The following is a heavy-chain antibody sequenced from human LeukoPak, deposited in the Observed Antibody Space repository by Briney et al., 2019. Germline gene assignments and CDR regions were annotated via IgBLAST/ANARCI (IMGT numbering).Heavy chain of an antibody. CDR1: GFTFDDYA. CDR3: AASIAGGDY. V-gene: IGHV3-9*03. D-gene: IGHD1-14*01. J-gene: IGHJ4*02. Sequence: GRSLRLSCATSGFTFDDYAMHWVRQAPGEGLEWVSGISWNSGSIGYADSVKGRFTISRDNAKNSLYLQMNSLRAEDMALYYCAASIAGGDYWGQGTLVTVSS. CDR2: ISWNSGSI.